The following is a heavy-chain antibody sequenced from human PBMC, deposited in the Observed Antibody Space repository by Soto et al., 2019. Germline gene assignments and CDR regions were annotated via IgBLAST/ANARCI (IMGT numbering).Heavy chain of an antibody. V-gene: IGHV4-30-2*01. CDR3: AREVSAGHLTFNYKFYGLDV. CDR1: GGSISSGGYS. J-gene: IGHJ6*02. CDR2: IYHSGST. Sequence: PSETLSLTCAVSGGSISSGGYSWSWIRQPPGKGLEWIGYIYHSGSTYYNPSLKSRATISIDKYKNNFSLNLTSMTVADTAVYFCAREVSAGHLTFNYKFYGLDVWGQGTTVTVSS. D-gene: IGHD3-9*01.